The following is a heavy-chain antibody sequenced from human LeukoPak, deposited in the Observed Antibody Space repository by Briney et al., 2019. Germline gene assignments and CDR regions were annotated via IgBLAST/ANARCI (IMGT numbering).Heavy chain of an antibody. CDR3: AKGTDDSSGYYWSGAFDI. D-gene: IGHD3-22*01. J-gene: IGHJ3*02. CDR1: GFTFSSYG. CDR2: ISYDGINK. V-gene: IGHV3-30*18. Sequence: GGSLRPSCAASGFTFSSYGMHWVRQAPGKGLEWVAVISYDGINKYYADSVKGRFTISRDNSNNTLYVQMNSLRAEDTAVYYCAKGTDDSSGYYWSGAFDIWGQGTMVTVSS.